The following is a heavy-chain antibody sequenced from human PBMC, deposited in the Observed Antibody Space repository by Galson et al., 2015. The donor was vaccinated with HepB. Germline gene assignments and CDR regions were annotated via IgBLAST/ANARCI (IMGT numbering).Heavy chain of an antibody. CDR3: VTKAWSGGWVDY. J-gene: IGHJ4*02. CDR2: LNQDDTDR. V-gene: IGHV3-7*03. Sequence: SLRLSCAASGVIFTNYWMTWVRETPGKGPEWVAILNQDDTDRRYVESVKGRFTISRDNAKNSVSLQMNSLRAADTAVYYCVTKAWSGGWVDYWGQGTLVIVSS. D-gene: IGHD3-3*01. CDR1: GVIFTNYW.